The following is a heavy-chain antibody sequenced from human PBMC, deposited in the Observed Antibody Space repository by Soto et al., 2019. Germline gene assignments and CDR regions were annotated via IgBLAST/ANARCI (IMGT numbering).Heavy chain of an antibody. CDR1: RFTFSSYG. CDR2: ISYDGSNK. D-gene: IGHD3-9*01. J-gene: IGHJ4*02. V-gene: IGHV3-30*03. CDR3: ASPGGLRYFDWLAPFKY. Sequence: VGSLRLSCAASRFTFSSYGMHWVRQAPGKGLEWVAVISYDGSNKYYADSVKGRFTISRDNSKNTLYLQMNSLRAEDTAVYYCASPGGLRYFDWLAPFKYWGQGTLVTVSS.